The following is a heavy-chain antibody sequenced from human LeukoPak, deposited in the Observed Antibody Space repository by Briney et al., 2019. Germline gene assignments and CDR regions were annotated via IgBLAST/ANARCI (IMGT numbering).Heavy chain of an antibody. CDR2: IVVGSGNT. V-gene: IGHV1-58*01. CDR3: AADSPKGYYDSSGYLSLFGY. CDR1: GFTFTSSA. Sequence: SVKVSCKASGFTFTSSAVQWVRQARGQRLEWIGWIVVGSGNTNYAQKFQERVTITRDMSTSTAYMELSSLRSEDTAVYYCAADSPKGYYDSSGYLSLFGYWGQGTLVTVSS. D-gene: IGHD3-22*01. J-gene: IGHJ4*02.